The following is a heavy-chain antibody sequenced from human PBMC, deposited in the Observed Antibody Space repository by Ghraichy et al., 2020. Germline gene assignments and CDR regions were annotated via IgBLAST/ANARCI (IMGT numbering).Heavy chain of an antibody. CDR2: ISAYNGKR. CDR1: GYIFRNYG. D-gene: IGHD3-3*01. V-gene: IGHV1-18*01. J-gene: IGHJ4*02. CDR3: ARDLGSLPIFGELVLPGFDS. Sequence: ASVKVSCKASGYIFRNYGINWVRQATGQGLEWLGWISAYNGKRKYAASFQDRVTFDTDRSTNTAYVELSSLKSDDTAIYYCARDLGSLPIFGELVLPGFDSWGQGTLVTVSS.